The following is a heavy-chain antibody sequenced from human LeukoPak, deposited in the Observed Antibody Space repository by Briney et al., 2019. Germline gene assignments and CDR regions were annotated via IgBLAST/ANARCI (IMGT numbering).Heavy chain of an antibody. CDR2: IKQDGSEK. D-gene: IGHD3-3*01. CDR3: ARDDLGVTYFDY. Sequence: GGSLRLSCAASGFTFSSFAVSWVRQAPGKGLEWVANIKQDGSEKYYVDSVKGRFTISRDNAKNSLYLQMNSLRAEDTAVYYCARDDLGVTYFDYWGQGTLVTVSS. CDR1: GFTFSSFA. J-gene: IGHJ4*02. V-gene: IGHV3-7*01.